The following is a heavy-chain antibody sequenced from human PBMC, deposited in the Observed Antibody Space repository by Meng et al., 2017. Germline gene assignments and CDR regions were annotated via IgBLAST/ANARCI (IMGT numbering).Heavy chain of an antibody. J-gene: IGHJ3*02. V-gene: IGHV4-34*01. Sequence: QVQLQQWGAGLLKPSETLSLTCAVYGGSCSGYYWSWIRQPPGKGLEWIGEINHSGSTNYNPSLKSRVTISVDTSKNQFSLKLSSVTAADTAVYYCARGAKTDAFDIWGQGTMVTVSS. CDR1: GGSCSGYY. CDR3: ARGAKTDAFDI. CDR2: INHSGST.